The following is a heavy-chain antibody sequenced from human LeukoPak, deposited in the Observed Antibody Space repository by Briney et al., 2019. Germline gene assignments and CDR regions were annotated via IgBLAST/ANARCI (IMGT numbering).Heavy chain of an antibody. CDR1: GFTFSDYY. CDR3: ARSYYYCGSTSCYAAFYYYMDV. V-gene: IGHV3-11*01. Sequence: GGSLRLSCAASGFTFSDYYMSWIRQAPGKGLEWVSYISSSGSTIYYADSVKGRFTISRDNAKNSLYLQMNSLRAEDTAVYYSARSYYYCGSTSCYAAFYYYMDVWGKGTTVTVSS. J-gene: IGHJ6*03. CDR2: ISSSGSTI. D-gene: IGHD2-2*01.